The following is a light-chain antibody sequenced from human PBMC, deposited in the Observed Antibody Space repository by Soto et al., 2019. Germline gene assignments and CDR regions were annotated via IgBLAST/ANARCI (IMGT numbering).Light chain of an antibody. CDR1: QSVLYSANNKNY. J-gene: IGKJ2*02. CDR2: WAS. CDR3: EQYYSTPRT. Sequence: DIGMTQSPDSLAVSLGERATINCKSSQSVLYSANNKNYLSWYQQKPGQPPKLLMYWASTRQSGVPDRFSGSGSGTDFTLTISSLQAEDVAVYYCEQYYSTPRTFGQGTKLEIK. V-gene: IGKV4-1*01.